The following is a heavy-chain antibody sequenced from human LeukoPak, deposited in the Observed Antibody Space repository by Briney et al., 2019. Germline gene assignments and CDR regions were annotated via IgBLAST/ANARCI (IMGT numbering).Heavy chain of an antibody. CDR3: ARGPYGSSGTPDAFDI. Sequence: GGSLRLSCAASGLTVSSSYMSWVRQAPGKGLEWVSVIYSGGTTHYADSVKGRFTISRDNSKNTLYLQMNSLRAEDTAVYYCARGPYGSSGTPDAFDIWGQGTMVTVSS. J-gene: IGHJ3*02. D-gene: IGHD3-10*01. V-gene: IGHV3-66*01. CDR2: IYSGGTT. CDR1: GLTVSSSY.